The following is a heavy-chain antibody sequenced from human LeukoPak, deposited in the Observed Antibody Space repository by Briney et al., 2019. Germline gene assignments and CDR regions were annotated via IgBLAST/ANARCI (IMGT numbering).Heavy chain of an antibody. CDR1: GFTFSSYW. J-gene: IGHJ6*04. V-gene: IGHV3-74*01. Sequence: PGGSLGLSCAASGFTFSSYWMHWVRQAPGKGLVWVSRINSDGSSTSYADSVKGRFTISRDNAKNSVYLQMNSLRVEDTAVYYCARDSGRYGYYMDVWGKGTTVTVSS. D-gene: IGHD1-26*01. CDR3: ARDSGRYGYYMDV. CDR2: INSDGSST.